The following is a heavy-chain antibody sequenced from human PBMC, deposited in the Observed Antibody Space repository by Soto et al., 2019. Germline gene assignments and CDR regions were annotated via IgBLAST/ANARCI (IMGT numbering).Heavy chain of an antibody. J-gene: IGHJ2*01. V-gene: IGHV4-34*01. D-gene: IGHD2-15*01. CDR1: GASFAGYY. Sequence: QVQLQQWGAGLLKPSETLSLTCTVYGASFAGYYWTWLRQSPGKGLEWIGEVSHSGIAKYNPSLGSRVTXSXDXPNNQFSLDLTSVTAADTAVYYCARYGGTSIWYFDIWGRGTLVSVSS. CDR3: ARYGGTSIWYFDI. CDR2: VSHSGIA.